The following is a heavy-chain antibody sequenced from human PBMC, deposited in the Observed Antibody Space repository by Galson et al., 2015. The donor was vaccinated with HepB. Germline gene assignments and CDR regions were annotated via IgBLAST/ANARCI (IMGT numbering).Heavy chain of an antibody. CDR1: GFSLSTSGVG. J-gene: IGHJ4*02. CDR2: IYWNDGK. D-gene: IGHD4-17*01. CDR3: AHSITTVTAGYFDY. V-gene: IGHV2-5*01. Sequence: PALVKPTQTLTLTCTFSGFSLSTSGVGVGWIRQPPGKALEWLALIYWNDGKRYSPSLKSRLTITKATAKNQVVLTMTNMDPVDTATYYCAHSITTVTAGYFDYWGQGTLVTVSS.